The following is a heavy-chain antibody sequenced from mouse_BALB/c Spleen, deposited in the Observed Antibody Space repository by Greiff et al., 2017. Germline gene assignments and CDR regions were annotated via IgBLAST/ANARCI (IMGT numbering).Heavy chain of an antibody. CDR2: ISSGGSYT. CDR3: ARPPRYDGAWFAY. D-gene: IGHD2-14*01. Sequence: EVKLMESGGDLVTPSGSLSLSCAASGFSFSSYGMSWVRQPPDKRLEWVVTISSGGSYTYYPDSVKGRFTIYRDTDKNSLYLQMSSLKSEDTAMYYGARPPRYDGAWFAYWGQGTLVTVSA. CDR1: GFSFSSYG. J-gene: IGHJ3*01. V-gene: IGHV5-6*01.